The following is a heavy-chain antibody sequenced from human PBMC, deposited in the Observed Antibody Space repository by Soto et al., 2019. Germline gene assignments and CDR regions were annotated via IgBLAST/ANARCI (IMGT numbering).Heavy chain of an antibody. J-gene: IGHJ4*02. D-gene: IGHD1-26*01. V-gene: IGHV3-74*01. Sequence: PGGSQRLSCAASGFTFRSYGRHWVRQAPGKGLVWVSRINSDGSSTSYADSVKGRFTISRDNAKNTLSLQMDSLRAEDMAVYYCARGATGFDYWGQGTLVTVSS. CDR3: ARGATGFDY. CDR2: INSDGSST. CDR1: GFTFRSYG.